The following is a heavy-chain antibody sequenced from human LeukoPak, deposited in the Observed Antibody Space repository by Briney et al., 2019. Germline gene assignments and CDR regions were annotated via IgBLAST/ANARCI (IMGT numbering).Heavy chain of an antibody. V-gene: IGHV7-4-1*02. J-gene: IGHJ6*02. CDR1: GYTFTSYA. D-gene: IGHD5-24*01. Sequence: ASVKVSCKASGYTFTSYAMNWVRQAPGQGLEWMGWINTNTGNPTYAQGFTGRFVFSLDTSVSTAYLQISSPKAEDTAVYYCARVSRGYYYYYGMDVWGQGTTVTVSS. CDR3: ARVSRGYYYYYGMDV. CDR2: INTNTGNP.